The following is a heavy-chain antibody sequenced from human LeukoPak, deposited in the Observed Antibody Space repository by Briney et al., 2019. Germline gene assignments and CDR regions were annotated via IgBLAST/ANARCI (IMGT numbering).Heavy chain of an antibody. J-gene: IGHJ5*02. CDR2: LNPSGGST. D-gene: IGHD2-15*01. CDR1: GYTFTGNY. CDR3: ARGPGLQYCSDGGCYWFDP. Sequence: ASVKVSCKASGYTFTGNYLHWVRQAPGQGLEWMGILNPSGGSTGYAQKFQGRVTMTRDTSTSTVYMELNSLRSEDTAVYYCARGPGLQYCSDGGCYWFDPWGQGTLVTVSS. V-gene: IGHV1-46*01.